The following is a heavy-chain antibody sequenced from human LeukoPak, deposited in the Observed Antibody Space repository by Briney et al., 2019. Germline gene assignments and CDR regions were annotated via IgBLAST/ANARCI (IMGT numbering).Heavy chain of an antibody. CDR1: GGSFSGYY. J-gene: IGHJ4*02. D-gene: IGHD2-15*01. V-gene: IGHV4-34*01. CDR2: INHSGST. CDR3: ARDPRRYCSGGSCYFDY. Sequence: SETLSLTCAVYGGSFSGYYWGWIRQPPGKGLEWIGEINHSGSTNYNPSLKSRVTISVDTSKNQFSLKLSSVTAADTAVYYCARDPRRYCSGGSCYFDYWGQGTLVTVSS.